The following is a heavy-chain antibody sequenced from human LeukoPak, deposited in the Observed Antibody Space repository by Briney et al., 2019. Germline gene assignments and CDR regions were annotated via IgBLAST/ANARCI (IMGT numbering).Heavy chain of an antibody. J-gene: IGHJ4*02. Sequence: SETLSLTCTVSGGSISSGSYYWSWIQQPAGKGLEWIGRVYTSGSANYNPSLKCRVTISIDTSKNQFSLNLSSVTAADTAFYYCARGGYRDGDVEWGQGTLVTVSS. D-gene: IGHD5-18*01. CDR1: GGSISSGSYY. CDR3: ARGGYRDGDVE. V-gene: IGHV4-61*02. CDR2: VYTSGSA.